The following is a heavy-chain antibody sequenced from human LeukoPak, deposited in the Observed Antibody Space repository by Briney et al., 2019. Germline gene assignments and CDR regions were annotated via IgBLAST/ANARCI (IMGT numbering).Heavy chain of an antibody. J-gene: IGHJ4*02. V-gene: IGHV3-53*01. D-gene: IGHD2/OR15-2a*01. Sequence: PGGSLRLSCAASGFTVSSNYMSWVRQAPGKGLEWVSVIYSDGSTHYADSVKGRFTISRDNSRNTLSLQMDSLRAEDTAVYYCARSMSDNQSGWGQGTLVTVSS. CDR2: IYSDGST. CDR3: ARSMSDNQSG. CDR1: GFTVSSNY.